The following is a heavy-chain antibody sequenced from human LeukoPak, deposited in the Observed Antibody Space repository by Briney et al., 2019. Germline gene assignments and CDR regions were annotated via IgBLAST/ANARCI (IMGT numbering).Heavy chain of an antibody. V-gene: IGHV4-4*02. Sequence: SETLSLTCAVSGGSISSSNWWSWVRQFPGKGLEWIWEIYHSGSINYSPSLKSRVTISVDKSKNQFSLKLSSVTAADTAVYYCAREIIAAHNWFDPWGQGTLVTVSS. J-gene: IGHJ5*02. CDR3: AREIIAAHNWFDP. CDR2: IYHSGSI. D-gene: IGHD6-6*01. CDR1: GGSISSSNW.